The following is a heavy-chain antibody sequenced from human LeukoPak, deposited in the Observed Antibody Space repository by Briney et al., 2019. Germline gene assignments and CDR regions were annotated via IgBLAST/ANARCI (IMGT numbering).Heavy chain of an antibody. CDR3: ARGVGYSGSYSLSYYYYYMDV. Sequence: ASVKVSCKASRGTFSSYAISWVRQAPGQGLEWMGGIIPIFGTANYAQKFQGRVTMTTDTSTSTAYMELRSLRSDDTAVYYCARGVGYSGSYSLSYYYYYMDVWGKGTTVTVSS. V-gene: IGHV1-69*05. CDR2: IIPIFGTA. CDR1: RGTFSSYA. D-gene: IGHD1-26*01. J-gene: IGHJ6*03.